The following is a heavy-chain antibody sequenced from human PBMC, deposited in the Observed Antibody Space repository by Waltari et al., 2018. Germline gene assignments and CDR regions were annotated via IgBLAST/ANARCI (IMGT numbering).Heavy chain of an antibody. V-gene: IGHV3-74*01. CDR1: GFTFSSYW. Sequence: EVQLVESGGGLVQPGGSLRLSCAASGFTFSSYWMHWVRQAPGKGLVWVSRIKRDGGRKSEAGSGKGRFTISRDNAKNTLYLQRNSLGAEEKAVDYCGRGMTMVRGNKGHWGQGNLVTVSP. D-gene: IGHD3-10*01. CDR2: IKRDGGRK. J-gene: IGHJ4*02. CDR3: GRGMTMVRGNKGH.